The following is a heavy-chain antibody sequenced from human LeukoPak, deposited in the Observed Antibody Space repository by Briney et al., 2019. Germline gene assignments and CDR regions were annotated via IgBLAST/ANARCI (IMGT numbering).Heavy chain of an antibody. CDR1: GGSISSSSYY. D-gene: IGHD3-22*01. CDR3: ARLDYYDSSGYRIDAFDI. Sequence: SETLSLTCTVSGGSISSSSYYWGWIRQPPGKGLECIGSIYYSGSTYYNPSLKSRVTISVDTSKNQFSLKLSSVTAADTAVYYCARLDYYDSSGYRIDAFDIWGQGTMVTVSS. CDR2: IYYSGST. J-gene: IGHJ3*02. V-gene: IGHV4-39*01.